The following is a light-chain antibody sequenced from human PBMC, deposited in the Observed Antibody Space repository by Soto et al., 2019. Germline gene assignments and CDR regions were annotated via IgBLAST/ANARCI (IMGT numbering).Light chain of an antibody. Sequence: EIVLTQSPGTLSLSPGERATLSCRASQDVYINSLAWYQQKPGQPPRLLIYGAATRASAVPDRFSGSGSGADFALTITRLEPEDFAVYYCQQYGSSPYTFGQGTRLEI. CDR1: QDVYINS. CDR3: QQYGSSPYT. V-gene: IGKV3-20*01. CDR2: GAA. J-gene: IGKJ2*01.